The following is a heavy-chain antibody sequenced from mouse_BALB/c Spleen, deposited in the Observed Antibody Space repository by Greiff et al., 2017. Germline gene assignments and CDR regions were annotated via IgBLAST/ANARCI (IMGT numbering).Heavy chain of an antibody. CDR2: ISSGSSTI. CDR1: GFTFSSFG. Sequence: EVQLVESGGGLVQPGGSRKLSCAASGFTFSSFGMHWVRQAPEKGLEWVAYISSGSSTIYYADTVKGRFTISRDNPKNTLFLQMTSLRSEDTAMYYYAREAELTYWGQGTLVTVSA. CDR3: AREAELTY. J-gene: IGHJ3*01. V-gene: IGHV5-17*02.